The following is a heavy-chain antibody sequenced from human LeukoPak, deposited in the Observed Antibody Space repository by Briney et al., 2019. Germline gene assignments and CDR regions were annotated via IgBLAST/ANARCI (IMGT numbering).Heavy chain of an antibody. CDR2: IYQCAST. CDR3: ARGRITMVRGVSWFDP. Sequence: PSQTLSLTCAVSGGSISSGGYSWSWIRQPPGKCLEWIGYIYQCASTYYNPSLKSRVTISVDRSKNQFSLKLSSVTAADTAVYYCARGRITMVRGVSWFDPWGQGTLVTVSS. CDR1: GGSISSGGYS. D-gene: IGHD3-10*01. J-gene: IGHJ5*02. V-gene: IGHV4-30-2*01.